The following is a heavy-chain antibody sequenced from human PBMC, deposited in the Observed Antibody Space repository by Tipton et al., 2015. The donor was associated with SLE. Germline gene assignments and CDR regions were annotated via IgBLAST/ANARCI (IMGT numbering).Heavy chain of an antibody. CDR3: AKDHGYNDGGAFDI. CDR2: ISSSSSYI. D-gene: IGHD5-24*01. CDR1: GFTFSSYS. V-gene: IGHV3-21*04. Sequence: SLRLSCAASGFTFSSYSMNWVRQAPGKGLEWVSSISSSSSYIYYADSVKGRFTISRDNAKNSLYLQMNSLRAEDTAVYYCAKDHGYNDGGAFDIWGQGTMVTVSS. J-gene: IGHJ3*02.